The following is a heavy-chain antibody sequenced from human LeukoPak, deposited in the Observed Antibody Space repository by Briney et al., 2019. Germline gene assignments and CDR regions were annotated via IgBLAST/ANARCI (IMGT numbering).Heavy chain of an antibody. V-gene: IGHV1-69*04. CDR2: IIPILGIA. D-gene: IGHD5-18*01. CDR3: ARAGQLWSYYFDY. Sequence: ASVKVSCKASGGTFSSYAISWVRQAPGQGLEWMGRIIPILGIANYAQKFQGRVTITANKSTSTAYMELSSLRSEDTAVYYCARAGQLWSYYFDYWGQGTLVTVSS. CDR1: GGTFSSYA. J-gene: IGHJ4*02.